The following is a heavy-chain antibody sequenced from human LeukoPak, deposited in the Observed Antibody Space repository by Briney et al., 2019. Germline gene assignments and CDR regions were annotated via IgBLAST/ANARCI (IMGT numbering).Heavy chain of an antibody. CDR1: GFTFSGSA. CDR2: IRSKANSYAT. V-gene: IGHV3-73*01. J-gene: IGHJ3*02. CDR3: ARVGVVVVPAAILKQAFDI. Sequence: GGSLRLSCAASGFTFSGSAMHWVRQASGKGLEWVGRIRSKANSYATAYAASVKGRFTISRDNAKNSLYLQMNSLRAEDTAVYYCARVGVVVVPAAILKQAFDIWGQGTMVTVSS. D-gene: IGHD2-2*02.